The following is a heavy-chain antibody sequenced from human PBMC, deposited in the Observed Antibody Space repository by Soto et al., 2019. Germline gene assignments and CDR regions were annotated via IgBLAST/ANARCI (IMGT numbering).Heavy chain of an antibody. D-gene: IGHD3-9*01. CDR3: VGDILTGYPYAFDI. J-gene: IGHJ3*02. Sequence: VQLVESGGGVVQPGRSLRLSCAASGFTFSSYSMNWVRQAPGKGLEWVSSISSSSSYIYYADSVKGRFTISRDNAKNSLYLQMNSLRAEDTAVYYCVGDILTGYPYAFDIWGQGTMVTVSS. CDR2: ISSSSSYI. V-gene: IGHV3-21*01. CDR1: GFTFSSYS.